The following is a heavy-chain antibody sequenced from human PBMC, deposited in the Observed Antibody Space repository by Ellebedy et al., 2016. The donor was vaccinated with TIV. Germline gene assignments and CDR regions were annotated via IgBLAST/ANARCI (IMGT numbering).Heavy chain of an antibody. D-gene: IGHD3-10*01. CDR2: IDPSESDT. Sequence: GESLKISCKGSGYSFTMYWINWVRQMPGQGLEWMGRIDPSESDTNYSPSFQGHVTISVDRSISTAYLQWSSLKASDTAMYFCAKGEYEGGAFDYWGQGTLVTVSS. CDR1: GYSFTMYW. V-gene: IGHV5-10-1*01. CDR3: AKGEYEGGAFDY. J-gene: IGHJ4*02.